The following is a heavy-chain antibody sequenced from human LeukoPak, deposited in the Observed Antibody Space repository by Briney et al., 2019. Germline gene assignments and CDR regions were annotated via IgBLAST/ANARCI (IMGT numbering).Heavy chain of an antibody. Sequence: PSETLSLTCTVSGGSISSYYWSWIRQPPGKGLEWIGYIYYSGSTNYNPSLTSRVTISVDTSKNQFSLKLSSVTAADTAVYYCARGGRGPDAFDIWGQGTMVTVSS. CDR1: GGSISSYY. V-gene: IGHV4-59*01. CDR2: IYYSGST. CDR3: ARGGRGPDAFDI. J-gene: IGHJ3*02. D-gene: IGHD3-10*01.